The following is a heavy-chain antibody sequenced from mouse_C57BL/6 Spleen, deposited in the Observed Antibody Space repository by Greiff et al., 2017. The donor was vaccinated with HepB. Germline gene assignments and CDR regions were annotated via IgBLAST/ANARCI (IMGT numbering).Heavy chain of an antibody. CDR1: GFTFSNYW. D-gene: IGHD4-1*01. CDR2: IRLKSDNYAT. J-gene: IGHJ2*01. Sequence: EVKLEESGGGLVQPGGSMKLSCVASGFTFSNYWMNWVRQSPEKGLEWVAQIRLKSDNYATHYAESVKGRFTISRDDSKSSVYLQMNNLRAEDTGIYYCTGRGGTGFDYWGQGTTLTVSS. V-gene: IGHV6-3*01. CDR3: TGRGGTGFDY.